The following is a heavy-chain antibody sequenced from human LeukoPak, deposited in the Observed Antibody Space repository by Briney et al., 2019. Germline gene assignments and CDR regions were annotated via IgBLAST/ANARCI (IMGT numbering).Heavy chain of an antibody. CDR3: TRRPYPGWFLD. D-gene: IGHD3-10*01. CDR2: IYTSGNT. V-gene: IGHV4-4*09. Sequence: SETLSLTCTVSGGSITNYYWSWVRQPPGKGLEWVGYIYTSGNTKSNPSLKSRVTMSLDTSKNQFSLNLTSVTATDTAIYYCTRRPYPGWFLDWGRGTLVSVSS. CDR1: GGSITNYY. J-gene: IGHJ4*02.